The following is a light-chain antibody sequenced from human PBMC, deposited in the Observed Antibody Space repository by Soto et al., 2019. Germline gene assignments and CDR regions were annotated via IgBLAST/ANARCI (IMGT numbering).Light chain of an antibody. CDR1: QGISSY. Sequence: DIQLTQSPSFLSASVGDRVTITCRASQGISSYLAWYQQKPGKAPKLLIHAASTLQSGVPSRFSGSGSGTEFTLTISSLQPEDFATYYCQQLNNYPRTFGQGTKVEI. J-gene: IGKJ1*01. CDR3: QQLNNYPRT. CDR2: AAS. V-gene: IGKV1-9*01.